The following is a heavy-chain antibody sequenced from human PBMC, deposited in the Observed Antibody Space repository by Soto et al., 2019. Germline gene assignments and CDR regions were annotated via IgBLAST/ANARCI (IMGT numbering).Heavy chain of an antibody. CDR2: IFSNDEK. D-gene: IGHD3-10*01. CDR3: ARHYYGSGSYYRPFDY. Sequence: GSGPTLVNPTETLTLTCTVSGFSLSNARMGVSWIRQPPGRALEWLAHIFSNDEKSYSTSLKSRLTISKDTSKSQVVLTMTNMDPVDTATYYCARHYYGSGSYYRPFDYWGQGTLVTVSS. V-gene: IGHV2-26*01. CDR1: GFSLSNARMG. J-gene: IGHJ4*02.